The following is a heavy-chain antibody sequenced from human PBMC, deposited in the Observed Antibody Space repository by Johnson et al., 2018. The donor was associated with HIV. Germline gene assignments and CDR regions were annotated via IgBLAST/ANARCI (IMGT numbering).Heavy chain of an antibody. Sequence: VQLVESGGGLVQPGGSLRLSCAASGFTFSSYEMNWVRQAPGKGLEWVANIKQDGSEKYYVDSVKGRFTISKDNAKNSLYLQMNSLRAEDTAVYYCARGGQLVLDAFDIWGQGTMVTVSS. CDR2: IKQDGSEK. D-gene: IGHD6-6*01. CDR1: GFTFSSYE. CDR3: ARGGQLVLDAFDI. J-gene: IGHJ3*02. V-gene: IGHV3-7*03.